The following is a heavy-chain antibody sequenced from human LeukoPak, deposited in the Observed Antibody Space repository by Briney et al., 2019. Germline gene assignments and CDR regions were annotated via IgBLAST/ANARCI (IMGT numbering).Heavy chain of an antibody. CDR2: IIPIFGTA. V-gene: IGHV1-69*13. J-gene: IGHJ4*02. CDR3: ARGLGYCSSTSCSRDDY. D-gene: IGHD2-2*01. CDR1: GYTFSSYA. Sequence: ASVKVSCKASGYTFSSYAISWVRQAPGLGLEWMGGIIPIFGTANYAQKFQGRVTITADESTSTAYMELSSLRSEDTAVYYCARGLGYCSSTSCSRDDYWGQGTLVTVSS.